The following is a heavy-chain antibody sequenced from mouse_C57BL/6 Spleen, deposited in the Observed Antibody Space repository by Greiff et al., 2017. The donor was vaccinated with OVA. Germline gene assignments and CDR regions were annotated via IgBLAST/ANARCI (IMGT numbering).Heavy chain of an antibody. D-gene: IGHD2-2*01. CDR1: GYAFSSSW. CDR2: IYPGDGDT. Sequence: QVQLQQSGPELVKPGASVKISCKASGYAFSSSWMNWVKQRPGKGLEWIGRIYPGDGDTNYNGKFKGKATLTADKSSSTAYMQLSSLTSEDSAVYFCAREDGYDEGGIMGGWGQRASVT. CDR3: AREDGYDEGGIMGG. V-gene: IGHV1-82*01. J-gene: IGHJ4*01.